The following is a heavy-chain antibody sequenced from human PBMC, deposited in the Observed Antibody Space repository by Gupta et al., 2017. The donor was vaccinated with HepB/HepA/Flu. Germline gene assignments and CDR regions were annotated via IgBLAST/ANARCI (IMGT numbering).Heavy chain of an antibody. CDR2: ISSSGSAT. Sequence: EVQLLESGGGLIQPGGSLRLSCAASGFTFSDYDMTWVRQAPGEGLQYVSSISSSGSATCDADSVKGRFTISRDNSKNNLFLHMRRRRDEDTALYYCAKPIEHCSASRCLGSRAYWGQGTLGTGSS. J-gene: IGHJ4*02. CDR1: GFTFSDYD. CDR3: AKPIEHCSASRCLGSRAY. D-gene: IGHD2-2*01. V-gene: IGHV3-23*01.